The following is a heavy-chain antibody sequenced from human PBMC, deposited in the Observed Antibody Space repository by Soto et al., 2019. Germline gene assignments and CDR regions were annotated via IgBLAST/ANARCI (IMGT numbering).Heavy chain of an antibody. Sequence: GSLRLSCAASGFTFSSYGMHWVRQAPGKGLEWVAVISYDGSNKYYADSVKGRFTISRDNSKNTLYLQMNSLRAEDTAVYYCAKAERGYSYGPSYYFDYWGQGTLVTVSS. V-gene: IGHV3-30*18. CDR1: GFTFSSYG. D-gene: IGHD5-18*01. J-gene: IGHJ4*02. CDR3: AKAERGYSYGPSYYFDY. CDR2: ISYDGSNK.